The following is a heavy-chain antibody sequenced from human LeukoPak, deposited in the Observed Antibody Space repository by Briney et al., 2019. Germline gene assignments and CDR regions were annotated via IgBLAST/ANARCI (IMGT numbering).Heavy chain of an antibody. Sequence: GGSLRLSCAASGFTFSSYAMHWVRQAPGKGLEWVAVISYDGSNKYYADSVKGRFTISRDNSKNTLYLQMNSLRAEDTAVYYCARDVDSYYSNPLDYWGQGTLVTVSS. CDR2: ISYDGSNK. CDR1: GFTFSSYA. D-gene: IGHD3-22*01. V-gene: IGHV3-30*04. CDR3: ARDVDSYYSNPLDY. J-gene: IGHJ4*02.